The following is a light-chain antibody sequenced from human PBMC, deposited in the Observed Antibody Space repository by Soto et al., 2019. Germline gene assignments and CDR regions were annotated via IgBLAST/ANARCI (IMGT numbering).Light chain of an antibody. CDR3: QQYNSFPWT. V-gene: IGKV1-5*03. Sequence: DIQMTQSPSTLSAFVGDRVTITCRASQSSSSWLAWYQQKGGKAPMLLIYKASSLESGVPSRFSGSGSGTEFTLTTSSLQPDDFATYHCQQYNSFPWTCGQGIEVEIK. CDR2: KAS. J-gene: IGKJ1*01. CDR1: QSSSSW.